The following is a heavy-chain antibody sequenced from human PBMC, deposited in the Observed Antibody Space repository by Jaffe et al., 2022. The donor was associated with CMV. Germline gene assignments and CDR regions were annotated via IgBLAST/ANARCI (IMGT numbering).Heavy chain of an antibody. Sequence: QVQLVQSGAEVKKPGSSVKVSCKASGGTFSSYAISWVRQAPGQGLEWMGRIIPILGIANYAQKFQGRVTITADKSTSTAYMELSSLRSEDTAVYYCASGAIMTTVVLPDYWGQGTLVTVSS. CDR2: IIPILGIA. D-gene: IGHD4-17*01. CDR1: GGTFSSYA. V-gene: IGHV1-69*09. CDR3: ASGAIMTTVVLPDY. J-gene: IGHJ4*02.